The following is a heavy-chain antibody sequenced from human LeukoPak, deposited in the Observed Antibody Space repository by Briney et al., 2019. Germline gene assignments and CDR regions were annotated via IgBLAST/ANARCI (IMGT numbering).Heavy chain of an antibody. V-gene: IGHV3-74*01. CDR3: ATDSYVSGSYYRLFY. Sequence: HPGGSLRLSCGASGFTFGTYWMHWVRQAPGEGLVWVSGINSDGGTTTYADSVKGRFTISRDNAKNTLYLQMNNLRAEDTAIYYCATDSYVSGSYYRLFYWGQGTLVTVSS. CDR2: INSDGGTT. D-gene: IGHD3-10*01. J-gene: IGHJ4*02. CDR1: GFTFGTYW.